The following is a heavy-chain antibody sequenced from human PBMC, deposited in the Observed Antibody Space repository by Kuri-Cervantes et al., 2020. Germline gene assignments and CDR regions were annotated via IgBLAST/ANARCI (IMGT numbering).Heavy chain of an antibody. CDR1: GDSISSGNW. D-gene: IGHD6-13*01. CDR2: IYHSGST. J-gene: IGHJ6*02. CDR3: ARGPYSSSWYSDYYGMDV. V-gene: IGHV4-4*02. Sequence: SETLSLTCAVSGDSISSGNWWSWVRQPPGKGLEWIGEIYHSGSTNYNPSLKSRVTISVDKSKNQFSLKLSSVTAADTAVYYCARGPYSSSWYSDYYGMDVWGQGTTVTVSS.